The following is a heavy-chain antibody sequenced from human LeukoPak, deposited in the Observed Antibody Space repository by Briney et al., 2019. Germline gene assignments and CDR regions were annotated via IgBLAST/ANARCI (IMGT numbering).Heavy chain of an antibody. CDR3: ARVGDYDSSGYFLHY. V-gene: IGHV4-59*12. CDR2: IYYSGST. J-gene: IGHJ4*02. D-gene: IGHD3-22*01. CDR1: GGSISSYY. Sequence: PSETLSLTCTVSGGSISSYYWSWIRQPPGKGLEWIGYIYYSGSTNYNPSLKSRVTISVDTSKNQFSLKLSSVTAADTAVYYCARVGDYDSSGYFLHYWGQGTLVTVSS.